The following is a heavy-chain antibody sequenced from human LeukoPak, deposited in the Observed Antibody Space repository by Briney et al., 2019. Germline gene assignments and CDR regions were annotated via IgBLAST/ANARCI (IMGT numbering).Heavy chain of an antibody. J-gene: IGHJ4*02. CDR3: ARLPSIVGAIDY. Sequence: ASVNVSCKASGYTFTIYGISWVRQAPGQGLEWMGWISAYNGNTNYAQKLQGRVTMTTDTSTSTAYMELRSLRSDDTAVYYCARLPSIVGAIDYWGQGTLVTVSS. CDR2: ISAYNGNT. CDR1: GYTFTIYG. V-gene: IGHV1-18*01. D-gene: IGHD1-26*01.